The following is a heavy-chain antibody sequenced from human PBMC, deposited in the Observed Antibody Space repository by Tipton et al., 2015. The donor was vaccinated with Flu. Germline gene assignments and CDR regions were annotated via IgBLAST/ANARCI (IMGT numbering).Heavy chain of an antibody. Sequence: SLRLSCAASGFTFSSYWMSWVRQAPGKGLEWVANIKQDGSEKYYVDSVKGRFTISRDNAKNSLYLQMNSLGAEDTAVYYCARHRAQYCNGANCYSDYWGRGALVSVST. CDR3: ARHRAQYCNGANCYSDY. J-gene: IGHJ4*02. V-gene: IGHV3-7*01. D-gene: IGHD4/OR15-4a*01. CDR2: IKQDGSEK. CDR1: GFTFSSYW.